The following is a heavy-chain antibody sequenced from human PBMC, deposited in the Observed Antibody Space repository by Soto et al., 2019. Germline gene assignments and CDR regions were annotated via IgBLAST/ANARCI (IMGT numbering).Heavy chain of an antibody. Sequence: ASVKVSCKASGYTFTSYGISWVRQAPGQGLEWMGWISAYNGNTNYAQKLQGRVTMTTDTSTSTAYMDLRSLRSDDTAVYYCARDLQPSTNSFPDGAFDILGQRTMVTVSS. D-gene: IGHD5-18*01. V-gene: IGHV1-18*01. CDR2: ISAYNGNT. CDR3: ARDLQPSTNSFPDGAFDI. J-gene: IGHJ3*02. CDR1: GYTFTSYG.